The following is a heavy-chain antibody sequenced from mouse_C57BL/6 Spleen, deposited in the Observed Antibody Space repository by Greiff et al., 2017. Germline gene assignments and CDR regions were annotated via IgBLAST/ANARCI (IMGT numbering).Heavy chain of an antibody. CDR3: ARGCPSTTVRGPHYFDY. J-gene: IGHJ2*01. D-gene: IGHD1-1*01. CDR2: IYPGNSDT. V-gene: IGHV1-5*01. Sequence: VQLQQSGTVLARPGASVKMSCKTSGYTFTSYWMHWVKQRPGQGLEWIGAIYPGNSDTSYNQKFKGKAKLTADTSASTAYMALRSLTNEDSAVYYWARGCPSTTVRGPHYFDYWGKGTTLTVSS. CDR1: GYTFTSYW.